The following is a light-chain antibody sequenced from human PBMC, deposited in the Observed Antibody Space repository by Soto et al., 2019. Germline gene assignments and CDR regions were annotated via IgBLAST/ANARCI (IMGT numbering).Light chain of an antibody. CDR2: GAS. V-gene: IGKV3-20*01. CDR3: LQYGSSPPNT. Sequence: EIVLTQSPGTLSLSPGERATLSCRASQSFSSSYLAWYQQKPGQAPRLLICGASIRATGIPDRFSGSGSGTDFTLTISRLEPEDFAAYYCLQYGSSPPNTFGQGTKLEIK. CDR1: QSFSSSY. J-gene: IGKJ2*01.